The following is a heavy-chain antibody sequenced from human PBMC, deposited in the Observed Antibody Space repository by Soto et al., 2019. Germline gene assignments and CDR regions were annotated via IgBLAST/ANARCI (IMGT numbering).Heavy chain of an antibody. J-gene: IGHJ4*02. CDR3: ARARGIRGVIGYYFDY. CDR1: GGSFSGYY. D-gene: IGHD3-10*01. V-gene: IGHV4-34*01. CDR2: INHSGST. Sequence: PSETLSLTCAVYGGSFSGYYWSWIRQPPGKGLEWIGEINHSGSTNYNPSLKSRVTISVDTSKNQFSLKLSSVTAADTAVYYCARARGIRGVIGYYFDYWGQGTLVTVSS.